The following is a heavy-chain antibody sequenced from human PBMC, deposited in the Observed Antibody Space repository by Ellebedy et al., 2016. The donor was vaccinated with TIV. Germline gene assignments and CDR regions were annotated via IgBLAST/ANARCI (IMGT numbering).Heavy chain of an antibody. CDR2: IYYTGSY. CDR3: GGGYWGLDV. V-gene: IGHV4-39*01. D-gene: IGHD2-21*01. CDR1: GVSISSSSYF. Sequence: MPGGSLRLSCSVSGVSISSSSYFWGWIRQPPGKGLEWIGSIYYTGSYYYNPSLKSPVSISIDTSKNQFSLKLSSVTAAETAVYYCGGGYWGLDVWGQGTTVTVSS. J-gene: IGHJ6*02.